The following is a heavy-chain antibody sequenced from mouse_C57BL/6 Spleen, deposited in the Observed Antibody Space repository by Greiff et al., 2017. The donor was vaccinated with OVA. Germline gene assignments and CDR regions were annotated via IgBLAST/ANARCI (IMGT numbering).Heavy chain of an antibody. Sequence: QVQLKQPGAELVKPGASVKLSCKASGYTFTSYWMHWVKQRPGQGLEWIGMINPNSGSTNYNEKFKSKATLTVDKSSSTAYMQLSSVTSEDAAVYYCAREYSNYFDDWGKGTTLTVSS. J-gene: IGHJ2*01. CDR2: INPNSGST. D-gene: IGHD2-5*01. CDR3: AREYSNYFDD. V-gene: IGHV1-64*01. CDR1: GYTFTSYW.